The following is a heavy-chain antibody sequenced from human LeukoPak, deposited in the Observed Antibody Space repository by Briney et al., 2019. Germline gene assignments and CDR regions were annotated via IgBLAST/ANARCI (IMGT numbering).Heavy chain of an antibody. CDR3: ARGRPRLTQDNWFDP. D-gene: IGHD6-19*01. Sequence: GGSLRLSCAASGFTFSSYEMNWVRQAPGKGLEWVSYISSSGSTIYYADSVKGRFTISRDNAKNSLYLQMNSLRAEDTAVYYCARGRPRLTQDNWFDPWGQGTVVTVSS. V-gene: IGHV3-48*03. J-gene: IGHJ5*02. CDR1: GFTFSSYE. CDR2: ISSSGSTI.